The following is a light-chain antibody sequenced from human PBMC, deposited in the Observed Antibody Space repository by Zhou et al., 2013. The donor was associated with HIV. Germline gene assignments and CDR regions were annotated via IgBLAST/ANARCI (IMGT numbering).Light chain of an antibody. V-gene: IGKV3-15*01. CDR3: QQYNIWPGA. Sequence: EITVTQSPATLSASPGERVTLSCWTSQSVTTDLATDLAWYQQKAGQAPRLLIYGSSTRATGVPARFSGSGSGTEFTLTISNMQSEDFAVYYCQQYNIWPGAFGQGTKLEIK. CDR2: GSS. J-gene: IGKJ2*01. CDR1: QSVTTD.